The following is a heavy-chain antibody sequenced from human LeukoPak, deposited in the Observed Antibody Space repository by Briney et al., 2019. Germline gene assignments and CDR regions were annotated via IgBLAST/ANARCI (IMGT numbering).Heavy chain of an antibody. CDR2: IYYSGST. Sequence: SETLSLTCAVSGGSISSNSYYWGWIRQPPGKGLEWIGSIYYSGSTYYNPSLKSRVTISVDTSKNQFSLKLSSVTAADTAVYYCASLWFGELSLWGQGTLVTVSS. V-gene: IGHV4-39*01. D-gene: IGHD3-10*01. CDR1: GGSISSNSYY. CDR3: ASLWFGELSL. J-gene: IGHJ4*02.